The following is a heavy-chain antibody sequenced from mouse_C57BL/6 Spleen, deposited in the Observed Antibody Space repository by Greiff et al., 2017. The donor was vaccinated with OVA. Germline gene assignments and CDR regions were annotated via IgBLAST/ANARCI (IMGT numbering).Heavy chain of an antibody. Sequence: QVQLQQSGAELVKPGASVKMSCKASGYTFTSYWITWVKQRPGPGLEWIGDIYPGSGSTNYNEKFKSKATLTVDTSSSTAYMQLSSLTSEDSAVYYCARREVLRAWFAYWGQGTLGTVSA. CDR3: ARREVLRAWFAY. CDR1: GYTFTSYW. D-gene: IGHD1-1*01. J-gene: IGHJ3*01. CDR2: IYPGSGST. V-gene: IGHV1-55*01.